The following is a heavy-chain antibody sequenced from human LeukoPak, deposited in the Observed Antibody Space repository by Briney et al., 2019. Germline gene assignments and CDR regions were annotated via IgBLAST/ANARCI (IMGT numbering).Heavy chain of an antibody. CDR2: ISGSGGST. V-gene: IGHV3-23*01. CDR1: GFTVSSNY. D-gene: IGHD6-19*01. J-gene: IGHJ5*02. CDR3: AKVLRAVAGTRGGFDP. Sequence: GGSLRLSCAASGFTVSSNYMSWVRQAPGKGLEWVSAISGSGGSTYYADSVKGRFTISRDNSKNTLYLQMNSLRAEDTAVYYCAKVLRAVAGTRGGFDPWGQGTLVTVSS.